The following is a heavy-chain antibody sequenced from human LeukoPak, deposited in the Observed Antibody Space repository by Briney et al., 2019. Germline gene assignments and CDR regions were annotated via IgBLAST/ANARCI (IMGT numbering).Heavy chain of an antibody. Sequence: SVKVSCKASGGTFSSYTISWVRQAPGQGLEWIGRIIPILGIANYAQKFQGRVTITADKSTSTAYMELSSLRSEDTAVYYCARAHHYDILTGYYPSDYWGQGTLVTVSS. CDR1: GGTFSSYT. V-gene: IGHV1-69*02. D-gene: IGHD3-9*01. J-gene: IGHJ4*02. CDR3: ARAHHYDILTGYYPSDY. CDR2: IIPILGIA.